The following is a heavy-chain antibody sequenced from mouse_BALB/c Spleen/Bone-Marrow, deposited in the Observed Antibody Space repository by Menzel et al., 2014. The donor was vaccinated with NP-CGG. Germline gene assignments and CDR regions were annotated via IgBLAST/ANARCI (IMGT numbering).Heavy chain of an antibody. Sequence: EVKVVESGAELVKLGASVKLSCTASGFNIKDTYMHWVKQRPEQGLEWIGRIDPANGNTKYDPKFQGKATITADTSPNTAYLQLSSLTSEDTAVYYCARLITTDYWGQGTTLTVSS. J-gene: IGHJ2*01. CDR1: GFNIKDTY. CDR2: IDPANGNT. V-gene: IGHV14-3*02. D-gene: IGHD2-4*01. CDR3: ARLITTDY.